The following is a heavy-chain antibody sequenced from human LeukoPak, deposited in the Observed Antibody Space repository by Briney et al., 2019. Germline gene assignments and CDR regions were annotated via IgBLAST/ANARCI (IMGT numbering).Heavy chain of an antibody. Sequence: SETLSLTCTVSGGSISSSSYYWGWIRQPPGKGLEWIGSIYYSGSTYYNPSLKSRVTISVDTSKNQFSLKLSSVTAADTAVYYCARVLSGYYPWYFDLWGRGTLVTVSS. CDR3: ARVLSGYYPWYFDL. CDR2: IYYSGST. J-gene: IGHJ2*01. D-gene: IGHD3-22*01. V-gene: IGHV4-39*07. CDR1: GGSISSSSYY.